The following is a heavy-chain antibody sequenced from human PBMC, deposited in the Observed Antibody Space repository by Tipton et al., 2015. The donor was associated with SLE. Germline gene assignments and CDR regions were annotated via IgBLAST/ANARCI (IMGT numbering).Heavy chain of an antibody. CDR1: GFTFSSYW. Sequence: GSLRLSCAASGFTFSSYWMSWVRQASGKGLEWVGRIRSKANSYATAYAASVKGRFTISRDDSKNTAYLQMNSLKTEDTAVYYCTRQSGGGSSEAPDYWGQGTLVTVSS. J-gene: IGHJ4*02. CDR2: IRSKANSYAT. CDR3: TRQSGGGSSEAPDY. V-gene: IGHV3-73*01. D-gene: IGHD1-26*01.